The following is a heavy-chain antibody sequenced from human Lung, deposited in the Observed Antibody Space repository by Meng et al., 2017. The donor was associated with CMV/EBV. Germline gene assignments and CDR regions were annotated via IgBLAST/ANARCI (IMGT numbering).Heavy chain of an antibody. CDR2: ISGSSNYI. CDR3: ARDVSPRSSAYFAIYYFYALDV. J-gene: IGHJ6*02. CDR1: GFTLNTYT. V-gene: IGHV3-21*01. D-gene: IGHD2-21*01. Sequence: GEXXKISCAASGFTLNTYTMNWVRQAPGKGLEWVSSISGSSNYIFYAHSVKGRFTISRDNAQNSLYLQMNSLRAEDTAVYYCARDVSPRSSAYFAIYYFYALDVWGQGTTVTVSS.